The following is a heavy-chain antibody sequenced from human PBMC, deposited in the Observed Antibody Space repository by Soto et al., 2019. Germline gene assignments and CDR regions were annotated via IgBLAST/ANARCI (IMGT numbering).Heavy chain of an antibody. CDR2: ISYDGSNK. CDR3: AKEMVTVTMYYGMDV. Sequence: GSLRLSCAASGFTFSSYGMHWVRQAPGKGLEWVAVISYDGSNKYYADSVKGRFTISRDNSKNTLYLQMNSLRAEDTAVYYCAKEMVTVTMYYGMDVWGQGTTVTVSS. J-gene: IGHJ6*02. V-gene: IGHV3-30*18. D-gene: IGHD4-17*01. CDR1: GFTFSSYG.